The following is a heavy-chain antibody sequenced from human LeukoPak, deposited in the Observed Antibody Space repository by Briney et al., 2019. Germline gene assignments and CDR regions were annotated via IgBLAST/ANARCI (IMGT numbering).Heavy chain of an antibody. D-gene: IGHD3-22*01. Sequence: GGSLRLSCAASGFTFSSSAMSWVRQAPWKGLEWVSAISNNGGCTYYADSVQGRLTISRDNPKRTLCLQMNSLRAEDTAVYYCARGSAPPYYYDSSGYYYSPYYYYYGMDVWGQGTTVTVSS. V-gene: IGHV3-23*01. J-gene: IGHJ6*02. CDR1: GFTFSSSA. CDR3: ARGSAPPYYYDSSGYYYSPYYYYYGMDV. CDR2: ISNNGGCT.